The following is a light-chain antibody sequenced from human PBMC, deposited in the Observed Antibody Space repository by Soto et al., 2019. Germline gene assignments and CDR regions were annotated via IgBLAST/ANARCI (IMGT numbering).Light chain of an antibody. J-gene: IGKJ1*01. CDR3: QHYNYWPPKT. CDR2: GAY. V-gene: IGKV3-15*01. Sequence: EIVMTQSPATPSVSPGERTTLSCRASQSVGNNLAWYQQKPGQAPRLLIYGAYTRATGIPARFSGSGSGTDFTHTISSLQSEDFAVYYCQHYNYWPPKTFGQGTKVDSK. CDR1: QSVGNN.